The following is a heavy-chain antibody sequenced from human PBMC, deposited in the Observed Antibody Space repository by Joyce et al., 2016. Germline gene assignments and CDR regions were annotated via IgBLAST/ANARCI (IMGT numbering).Heavy chain of an antibody. CDR1: GFTFSTSS. D-gene: IGHD3-22*01. V-gene: IGHV3-21*02. J-gene: IGHJ6*02. CDR2: ISSDSTYI. CDR3: ARGGIVYDYSMDL. Sequence: EVQLVESGGGLVKPGGSLRISCAASGFTFSTSSMSWFRRAPGKGLECVTAISSDSTYIFYADSVKGRFTVSRDNAKTSLYLQMNSLRAEDTAVFFCARGGIVYDYSMDLWGQGTTVTVSS.